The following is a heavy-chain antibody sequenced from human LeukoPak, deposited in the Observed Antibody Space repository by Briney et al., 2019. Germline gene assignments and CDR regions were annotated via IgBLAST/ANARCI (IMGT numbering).Heavy chain of an antibody. D-gene: IGHD1-26*01. Sequence: SQTLSLTCTVSGGSISSGSYYWTWIRQPAGKGLEWVGRIYTSGSTNYNPSLKSRVTISVDTSKNQFSLKLSSVTAADTAVYYCASLYSGSYRRDYWGQGTLVTVSS. CDR1: GGSISSGSYY. CDR2: IYTSGST. J-gene: IGHJ4*02. V-gene: IGHV4-61*02. CDR3: ASLYSGSYRRDY.